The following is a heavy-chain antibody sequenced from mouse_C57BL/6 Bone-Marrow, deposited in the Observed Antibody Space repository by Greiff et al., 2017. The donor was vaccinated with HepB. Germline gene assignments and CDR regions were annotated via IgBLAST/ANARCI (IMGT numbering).Heavy chain of an antibody. CDR1: GFTFSSYG. J-gene: IGHJ2*01. Sequence: EVQLVESGGDLVKPGGSLKLSCAASGFTFSSYGMSWVRQTPDKRLEWVATISSGGSYTYYPDSVKGRFTISRDNAKNTLYLQMSSLKSEDTAMYYCAREGPFITTVVAHFDYWGQGTTLTVSS. CDR2: ISSGGSYT. D-gene: IGHD1-1*01. CDR3: AREGPFITTVVAHFDY. V-gene: IGHV5-6*01.